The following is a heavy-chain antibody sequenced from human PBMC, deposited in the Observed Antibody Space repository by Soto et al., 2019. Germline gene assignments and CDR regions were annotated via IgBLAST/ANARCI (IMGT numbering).Heavy chain of an antibody. CDR2: VSGSGGST. V-gene: IGHV3-23*01. D-gene: IGHD2-2*01. CDR3: AKDNCISTSCYRLYNWFDP. J-gene: IGHJ5*02. Sequence: GGSLRLSCASSGFTFSSYAMSLVRQAPGKGLEWISAVSGSGGSTYYADSVKGRFTISRDNSKNTLYLQMNNLRAEDTAVYYCAKDNCISTSCYRLYNWFDPWGQGTLVTVSS. CDR1: GFTFSSYA.